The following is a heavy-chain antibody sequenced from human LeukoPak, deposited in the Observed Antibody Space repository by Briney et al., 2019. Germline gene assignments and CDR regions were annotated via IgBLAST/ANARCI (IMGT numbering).Heavy chain of an antibody. D-gene: IGHD5-18*01. CDR2: ISYDGSNK. Sequence: PGGSLRLSCAASGFTFSSYAMHWVRQAPGKGLEWVAVISYDGSNKYYADSVRARFTISRDNAKNSLYLQMNSLRAEDTAVYYCARDMGPYTAMVTGFDYWGQGTLVTVSS. CDR3: ARDMGPYTAMVTGFDY. CDR1: GFTFSSYA. J-gene: IGHJ4*02. V-gene: IGHV3-30-3*01.